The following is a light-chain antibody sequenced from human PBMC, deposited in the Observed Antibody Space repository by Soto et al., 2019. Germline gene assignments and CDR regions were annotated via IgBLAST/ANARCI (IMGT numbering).Light chain of an antibody. CDR3: MQPLENFRT. CDR1: QGLLQSDGNTY. V-gene: IGKV2-28*01. Sequence: IVMTQTPLSLSVTPGRPASISCKSSQGLLQSDGNTYLYWYMQKPGQSPQLLIYLGSNRASGVPDRFSGSGSDTYFTLEISRVEADDVGVYYCMQPLENFRTFGQGTKVDIK. CDR2: LGS. J-gene: IGKJ1*01.